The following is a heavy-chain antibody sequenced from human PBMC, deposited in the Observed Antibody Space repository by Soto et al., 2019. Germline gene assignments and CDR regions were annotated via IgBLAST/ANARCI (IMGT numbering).Heavy chain of an antibody. CDR2: ISAYNGNT. V-gene: IGHV1-18*01. Sequence: QVQLVQSGAEVKKPGASVKVSCKASGDTFTSYGISWVRQAPGQGLEWMGWISAYNGNTNYAQKLQGRVTMTTDTHTSIAFMELRSLRTEDTAVYYCAGDNGYESEYWGQGTLVIVSP. J-gene: IGHJ4*02. CDR3: AGDNGYESEY. D-gene: IGHD5-12*01. CDR1: GDTFTSYG.